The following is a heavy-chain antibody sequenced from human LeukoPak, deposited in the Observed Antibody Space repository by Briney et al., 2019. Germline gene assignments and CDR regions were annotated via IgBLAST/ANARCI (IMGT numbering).Heavy chain of an antibody. CDR3: ARRGPGYCSSTSCYHSTMYYFDY. V-gene: IGHV3-33*01. D-gene: IGHD2-2*01. CDR2: IWYDGSNK. J-gene: IGHJ4*02. CDR1: GFTFSSYG. Sequence: GGSLRLSCAASGFTFSSYGMHWVRQAPGKGLERVAVIWYDGSNKYYADSVKGRFTISRDNSKNTLYLQMNSLRAEDTAVYYCARRGPGYCSSTSCYHSTMYYFDYWGQGTLVTVSS.